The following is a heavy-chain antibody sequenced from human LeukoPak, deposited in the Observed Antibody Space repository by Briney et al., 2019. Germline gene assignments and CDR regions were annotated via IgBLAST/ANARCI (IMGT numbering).Heavy chain of an antibody. Sequence: GASVKVSCKASGCTFTTYYIHWVRQAPGQGLEWMGIINPSGGSTSYAQKFQGRVTMTRDTSTSTVYMELSSLRSEDTAVYYCARPSVPIAAAGPFDYWGQGTLVTVSS. D-gene: IGHD6-25*01. V-gene: IGHV1-46*01. CDR1: GCTFTTYY. CDR3: ARPSVPIAAAGPFDY. J-gene: IGHJ4*02. CDR2: INPSGGST.